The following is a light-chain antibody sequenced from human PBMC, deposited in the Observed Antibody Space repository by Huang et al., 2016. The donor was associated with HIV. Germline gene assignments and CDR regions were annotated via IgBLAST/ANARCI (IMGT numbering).Light chain of an antibody. CDR2: WSS. CDR3: QQYYSSPQT. CDR1: RSVYASSTERDY. V-gene: IGKV4-1*01. Sequence: DIVMTQSPDSLAVSLGARATLHCRSSRSVYASSTERDYLAGFHPSPGQPPNLLLFWSSTREAGVPDRFSGSWSGTYFTLTIANLRAEDAAIYYCQQYYSSPQTFGQGT. J-gene: IGKJ1*01.